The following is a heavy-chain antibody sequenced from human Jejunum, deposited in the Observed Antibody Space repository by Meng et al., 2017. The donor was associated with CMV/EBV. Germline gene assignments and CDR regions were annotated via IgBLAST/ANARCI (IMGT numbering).Heavy chain of an antibody. V-gene: IGHV4-39*01. D-gene: IGHD6-13*01. CDR2: IYYAGST. J-gene: IGHJ5*02. CDR3: ARQKAEGGGIRAAGTLSGGENWFDL. Sequence: GWIRQPPGKGLEVIGSIYYAGSTYYNPSLRRRVIISVDTSKNQVSLKLSSVTAAETAVYFCARQKAEGGGIRAAGTLSGGENWFDLWGQGTLVTVSS.